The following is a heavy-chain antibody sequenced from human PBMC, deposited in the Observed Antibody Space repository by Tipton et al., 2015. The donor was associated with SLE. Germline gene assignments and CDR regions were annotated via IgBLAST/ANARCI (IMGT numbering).Heavy chain of an antibody. D-gene: IGHD2-8*01. CDR2: VNGDGSNT. V-gene: IGHV3-74*03. CDR1: GFDFSTYW. J-gene: IGHJ3*02. Sequence: SLRLSCRGSGFDFSTYWTHWVRQAPGKGLVWVSGVNGDGSNTTYAESVKGRFTVSRDSAKNTVYLQMNSLRAEETAVYYCARDAGYTNATNYYDAFDMWGQGTMVTVSS. CDR3: ARDAGYTNATNYYDAFDM.